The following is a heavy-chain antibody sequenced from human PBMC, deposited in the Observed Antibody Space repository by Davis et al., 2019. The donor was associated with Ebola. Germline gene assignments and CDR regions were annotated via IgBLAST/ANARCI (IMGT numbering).Heavy chain of an antibody. V-gene: IGHV3-21*04. CDR1: GFTFKYYS. J-gene: IGHJ4*02. D-gene: IGHD2-2*02. Sequence: GGSLRLSCAASGFTFKYYSMNWVRQAPGKGLEWVSTISSSSTYIHYADSVKGRFTISRDNAKNSLYLQMNSLRGEDTAFYYCAKGRTIPLALDFWGRGTLVTVSS. CDR3: AKGRTIPLALDF. CDR2: ISSSSTYI.